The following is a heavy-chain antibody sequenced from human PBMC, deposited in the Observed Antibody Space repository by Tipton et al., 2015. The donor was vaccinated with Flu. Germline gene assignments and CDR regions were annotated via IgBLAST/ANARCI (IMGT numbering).Heavy chain of an antibody. CDR1: GGFFSGYY. CDR2: INHSGTT. CDR3: ARGSGSGTYVIFYF. D-gene: IGHD3-10*01. J-gene: IGHJ4*02. V-gene: IGHV4-34*01. Sequence: TLSLTCAVYGGFFSGYYWSWIRQPPGEGLEWIGEINHSGTTHYKPSLKSRLTISVDASKNQFSLRLNSVTAADTAVYYCARGSGSGTYVIFYFWGQGTLVTVSS.